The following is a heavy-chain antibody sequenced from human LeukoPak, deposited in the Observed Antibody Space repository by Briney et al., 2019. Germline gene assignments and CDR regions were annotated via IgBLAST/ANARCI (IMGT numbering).Heavy chain of an antibody. CDR1: GYTFTSYG. V-gene: IGHV1-18*01. J-gene: IGHJ4*02. Sequence: HWASVKVSCKASGYTFTSYGISWVRQAPGQGLEWVGWISGNNGNTNYAQKLQGRVTMTTDTSTNTAYMEMRSLRSDDTAVYYCARAKSGYYVYWGQGTLVTVSS. D-gene: IGHD3-22*01. CDR2: ISGNNGNT. CDR3: ARAKSGYYVY.